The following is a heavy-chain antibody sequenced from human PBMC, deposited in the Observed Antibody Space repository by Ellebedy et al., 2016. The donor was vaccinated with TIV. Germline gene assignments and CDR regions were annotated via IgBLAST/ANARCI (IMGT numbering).Heavy chain of an antibody. CDR3: ARGERQLWFPGRY. CDR2: LNPDSGNT. CDR1: GYTFTSYE. J-gene: IGHJ4*02. Sequence: AASMKVSCKASGYTFTSYEINWARQAPGQGLEWMGWLNPDSGNTAYPQKFQGRVTMTTDTSISTVYMELSSLRSEDTAVYYCARGERQLWFPGRYWGQGTLVTVSS. D-gene: IGHD5-18*01. V-gene: IGHV1-8*01.